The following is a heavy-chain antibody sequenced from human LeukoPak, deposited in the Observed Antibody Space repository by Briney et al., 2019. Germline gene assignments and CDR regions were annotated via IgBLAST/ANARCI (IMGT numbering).Heavy chain of an antibody. CDR1: GYTFTGYY. D-gene: IGHD3-10*01. Sequence: ASVKVSCKASGYTFTGYYMHWVRQAPGQGLEWMGWINPNSGGTNYAQKFQGRVTMTRDTSISTAYMELSRLRSDDTAVYYCARGGGADPQAHTYYGRAVGAKGTRVTVPS. CDR3: ARGGGADPQAHTYYGRAV. J-gene: IGHJ6*04. CDR2: INPNSGGT. V-gene: IGHV1-2*02.